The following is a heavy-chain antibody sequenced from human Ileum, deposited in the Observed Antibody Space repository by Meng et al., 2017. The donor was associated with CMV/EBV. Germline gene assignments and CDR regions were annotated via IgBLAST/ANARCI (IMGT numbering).Heavy chain of an antibody. J-gene: IGHJ6*02. V-gene: IGHV1-8*01. CDR2: MNPDSLNT. D-gene: IGHD2-2*01. CDR3: ARYCGYCSPTSCAGMDV. CDR1: GYTFTNYD. Sequence: ASVKVSCKTSGYTFTNYDINWVRQASGQGLEWMGWMNPDSLNTGFAQKFQGRVTLTRDTSISTVYMKLSSLTSEDTAVYYCARYCGYCSPTSCAGMDVWGQGTTVTVSS.